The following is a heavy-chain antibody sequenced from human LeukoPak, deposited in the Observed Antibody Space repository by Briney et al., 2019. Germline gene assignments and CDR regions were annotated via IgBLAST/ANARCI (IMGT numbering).Heavy chain of an antibody. J-gene: IGHJ4*02. D-gene: IGHD3-22*01. Sequence: ASVKVSCKASGYTFTGYYMHWVRQAPGQGLEWMGWINPNSGGTNYAQKFQGRVTMTRDTSISTAYMELSRLRSDDTAVYYCARDAATYYYDSSGYSDYWGQGTLVTVSS. V-gene: IGHV1-2*02. CDR3: ARDAATYYYDSSGYSDY. CDR1: GYTFTGYY. CDR2: INPNSGGT.